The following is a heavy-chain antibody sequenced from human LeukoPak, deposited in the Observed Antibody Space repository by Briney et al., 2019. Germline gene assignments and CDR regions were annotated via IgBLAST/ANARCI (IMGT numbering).Heavy chain of an antibody. Sequence: PGESLKITCKGSGYRFTSYWIGWVRQMPGKGLEWMGIIYPGDSDTRYSPSFQGQVTISADKSINTAYLQWRSLKASDTAMYYCARSGVPGAMTWFDPWGQGTLVTVSS. V-gene: IGHV5-51*01. CDR3: ARSGVPGAMTWFDP. J-gene: IGHJ5*02. CDR1: GYRFTSYW. D-gene: IGHD2-2*01. CDR2: IYPGDSDT.